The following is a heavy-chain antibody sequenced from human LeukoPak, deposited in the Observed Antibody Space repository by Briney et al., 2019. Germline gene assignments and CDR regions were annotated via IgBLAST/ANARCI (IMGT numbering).Heavy chain of an antibody. CDR1: GFIFSNAW. V-gene: IGHV3-15*01. CDR2: IKSKTDGGTT. Sequence: PGGSLRLSCAASGFIFSNAWMSWVRQAPGKGLEWVGRIKSKTDGGTTDYAAPVKGRFTISRDDSKNTLYLQMNSLKTEDTAVYYCAKCGATDCRQGPDYWGQGTLVTVSS. J-gene: IGHJ4*02. CDR3: AKCGATDCRQGPDY. D-gene: IGHD4/OR15-4a*01.